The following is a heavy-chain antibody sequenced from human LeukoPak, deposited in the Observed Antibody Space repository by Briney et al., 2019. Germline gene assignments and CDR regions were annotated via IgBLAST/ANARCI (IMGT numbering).Heavy chain of an antibody. D-gene: IGHD6-13*01. V-gene: IGHV3-74*03. J-gene: IGHJ4*02. CDR3: AKPARVGAVDY. Sequence: GGSLRLSCAASGFTFSSTWMHWVRQVPGKELVWVARIESDGSRTTYAESVKGRFTISRDNAKNTLYLEMNSLRAEDTAIYYCAKPARVGAVDYWGQGTLVTVSS. CDR1: GFTFSSTW. CDR2: IESDGSRT.